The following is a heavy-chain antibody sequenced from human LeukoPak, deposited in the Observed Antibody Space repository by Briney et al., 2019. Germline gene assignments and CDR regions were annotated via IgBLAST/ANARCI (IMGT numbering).Heavy chain of an antibody. D-gene: IGHD3-10*01. CDR1: GGSISSYY. Sequence: PSETLSLTCTVSGGSISSYYWSWIRQPPGKGLEWIGYIYPSGSTNYNPSLKSRITISIDTSKNQFSLTMSSVTAADTAVYYCVGSYYYGSGSLRPIDYWGQGTLVTVSS. V-gene: IGHV4-4*08. CDR2: IYPSGST. CDR3: VGSYYYGSGSLRPIDY. J-gene: IGHJ4*02.